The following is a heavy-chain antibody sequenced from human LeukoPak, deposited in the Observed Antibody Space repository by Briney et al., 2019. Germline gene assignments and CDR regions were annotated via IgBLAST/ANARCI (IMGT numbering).Heavy chain of an antibody. Sequence: GGSLRLSCAASGFTFRSYGMSWVRQAPGKGLEWVSGISGSGGSTYYADSVKGRFTISRDNSKNTLHLQMNSLRAEDTAVYYCAKDPQRWSYDSSGYYGYYFDYWGQGTLVTVSS. CDR2: ISGSGGST. J-gene: IGHJ4*02. D-gene: IGHD3-22*01. V-gene: IGHV3-23*01. CDR3: AKDPQRWSYDSSGYYGYYFDY. CDR1: GFTFRSYG.